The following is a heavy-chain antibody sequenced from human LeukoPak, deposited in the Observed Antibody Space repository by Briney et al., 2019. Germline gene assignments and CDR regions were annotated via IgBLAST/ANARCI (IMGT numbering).Heavy chain of an antibody. V-gene: IGHV3-33*08. CDR3: ARVPGSYYVDFDY. Sequence: PGRSLRLSCAASGFTFSSYGMHWVRQAPGKGLEWVAVIWYGGSNKYYADSVKGRSTISRDNSKNTLYLQMNSLRAEDTAVYYCARVPGSYYVDFDYWGQGTLVTVSS. CDR2: IWYGGSNK. D-gene: IGHD3-10*01. CDR1: GFTFSSYG. J-gene: IGHJ4*02.